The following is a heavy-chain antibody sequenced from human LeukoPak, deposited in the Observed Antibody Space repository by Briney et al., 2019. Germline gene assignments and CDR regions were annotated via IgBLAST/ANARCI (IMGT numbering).Heavy chain of an antibody. CDR2: INPSGGST. D-gene: IGHD5-12*01. J-gene: IGHJ4*02. CDR1: GYTFTSYY. CDR3: ARVINHQSGYDQFDY. Sequence: GASVKVSCKASGYTFTSYYMHRVRQAPGQGLEWMGIINPSGGSTSYAQKFQGRVTMTRDTSTSTVYMELSSLRSEDTAVYYCARVINHQSGYDQFDYWGQGTLVTVSS. V-gene: IGHV1-46*01.